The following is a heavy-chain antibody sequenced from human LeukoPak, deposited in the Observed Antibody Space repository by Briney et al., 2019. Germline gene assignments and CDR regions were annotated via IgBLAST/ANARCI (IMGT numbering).Heavy chain of an antibody. V-gene: IGHV3-23*01. CDR3: AKILAVAGTFDY. CDR2: ISGSGGST. Sequence: GGSLRLSCAASGFTFSSYAMSWVRQAPGKGLEWVSAISGSGGSTYYADSVKGRFTISRDNAKNTLYLQMNSLRAEDTAVNYCAKILAVAGTFDYWGQGTLVTVSS. CDR1: GFTFSSYA. D-gene: IGHD6-19*01. J-gene: IGHJ4*02.